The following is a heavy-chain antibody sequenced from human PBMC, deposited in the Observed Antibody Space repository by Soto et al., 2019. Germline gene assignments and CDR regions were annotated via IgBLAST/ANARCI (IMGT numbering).Heavy chain of an antibody. CDR3: ARDVRYYASGSHH. CDR1: GFTFSTYS. J-gene: IGHJ5*02. V-gene: IGHV3-21*01. CDR2: ISSSSSYI. D-gene: IGHD3-10*01. Sequence: EVQLVESGGGLVKPGGSLRLSCEASGFTFSTYSMNWVRQAPGKGLEWVSLISSSSSYIYYADSVKGRFTISRDNARNSLYLQMNSLRAEDTGVYYCARDVRYYASGSHHWGQGTLVTVSS.